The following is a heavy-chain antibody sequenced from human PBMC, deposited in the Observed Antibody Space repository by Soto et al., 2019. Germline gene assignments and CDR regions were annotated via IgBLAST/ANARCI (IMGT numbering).Heavy chain of an antibody. D-gene: IGHD2-2*01. Sequence: QVQLVESGGGVVQPGRSLRLSCAASGFTFSSYGMHWVRQAPGKGLEWVAVISYDGSNKYYADSVKGRFTISRDNSKHSLHLQMHSLRAEDTAVYYWERVIRSLYAPHFDYWGQGTLVTVSS. CDR2: ISYDGSNK. CDR1: GFTFSSYG. CDR3: ERVIRSLYAPHFDY. J-gene: IGHJ4*02. V-gene: IGHV3-30*03.